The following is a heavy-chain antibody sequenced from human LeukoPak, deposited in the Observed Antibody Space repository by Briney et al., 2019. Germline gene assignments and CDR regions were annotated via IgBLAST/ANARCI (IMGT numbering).Heavy chain of an antibody. CDR1: GFIFSSYA. D-gene: IGHD6-19*01. V-gene: IGHV3-23*01. Sequence: GGSLRLSCAASGFIFSSYAMSWVRQAPGKGLEWVSAISGSGGNTFYADSVKGRFTISRDNSKNTLHLRMNSLRAEDTAVYYCARDDQWLIQNYFDSWGQGTLVTVSS. CDR2: ISGSGGNT. J-gene: IGHJ4*02. CDR3: ARDDQWLIQNYFDS.